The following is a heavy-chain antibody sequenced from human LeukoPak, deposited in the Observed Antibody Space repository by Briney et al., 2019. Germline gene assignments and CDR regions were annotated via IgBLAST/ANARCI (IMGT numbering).Heavy chain of an antibody. CDR3: ARWAYYDSSGSPEDFQH. CDR2: IYPGDSDT. Sequence: GESLKISCKGSGYSFTSYWIGWVRQMPGKGPEWMGIIYPGDSDTRYSPSFQGQVTISADKSISTAYLQWSSLKASDTAMYYCARWAYYDSSGSPEDFQHWGQGTLVTVSS. D-gene: IGHD3-22*01. J-gene: IGHJ1*01. CDR1: GYSFTSYW. V-gene: IGHV5-51*01.